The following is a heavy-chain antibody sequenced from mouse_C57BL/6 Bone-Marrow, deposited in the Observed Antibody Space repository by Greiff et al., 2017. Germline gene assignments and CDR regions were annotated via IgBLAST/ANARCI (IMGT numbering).Heavy chain of an antibody. J-gene: IGHJ1*03. CDR3: ASLYGSSYVWYFDV. V-gene: IGHV7-3*01. D-gene: IGHD1-1*01. Sequence: EVQLVESGGGLVQPGGSLSLSCAASGFTFTDYYMSWVRQPPGKALEWLGFIRNKANGYTTEYSASVKGRFTISRDNSQSILYLQMNALRAEDSATYYCASLYGSSYVWYFDVWGTGTTVTVSS. CDR1: GFTFTDYY. CDR2: IRNKANGYTT.